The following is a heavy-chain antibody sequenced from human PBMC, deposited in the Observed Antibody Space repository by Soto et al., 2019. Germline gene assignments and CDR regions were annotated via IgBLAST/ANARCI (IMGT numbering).Heavy chain of an antibody. J-gene: IGHJ4*02. D-gene: IGHD6-13*01. Sequence: QITLKESGPTLVKPTQTLTLTCTFSGFSLSTRGVGVGWIRQPPGKALEWLALIYWDDDKRYSPSLENRLTXTXXPSKNQVVLTMTNMDPVDTATYSCAHIGVSRWFDFWGQGTLVTVSS. V-gene: IGHV2-5*02. CDR3: AHIGVSRWFDF. CDR1: GFSLSTRGVG. CDR2: IYWDDDK.